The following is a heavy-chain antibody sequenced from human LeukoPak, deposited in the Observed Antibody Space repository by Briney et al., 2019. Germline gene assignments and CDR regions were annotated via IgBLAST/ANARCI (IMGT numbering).Heavy chain of an antibody. CDR2: IVVGSGNT. CDR3: AANELNLGAAKKEDY. CDR1: GFTFTSSA. V-gene: IGHV1-58*02. Sequence: SVKVSCKASGFTFTSSAMQWVRQARGQRLEWIGWIVVGSGNTNYAQKFQERVTITRDMSTSTAYMELSSLRSEDTAVYYCAANELNLGAAKKEDYWGQGTLVTVSS. D-gene: IGHD1-26*01. J-gene: IGHJ4*02.